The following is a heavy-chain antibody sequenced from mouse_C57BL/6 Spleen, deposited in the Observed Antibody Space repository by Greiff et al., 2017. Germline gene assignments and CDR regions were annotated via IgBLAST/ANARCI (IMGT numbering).Heavy chain of an antibody. V-gene: IGHV14-1*01. CDR1: GFNISDYA. Sequence: EVQLQQSGAGFVRPGASLKFSCAASGFNISDYAMPWVRQTPEKSLEWVASIGAGGGYTEYPPNVQGQVTITADTSTNTAYLQLSSLKSEDTAVYYCTTYGNCPYYAMDYWGQGTSVTVSS. D-gene: IGHD2-1*01. CDR3: TTYGNCPYYAMDY. CDR2: IGAGGGYT. J-gene: IGHJ4*01.